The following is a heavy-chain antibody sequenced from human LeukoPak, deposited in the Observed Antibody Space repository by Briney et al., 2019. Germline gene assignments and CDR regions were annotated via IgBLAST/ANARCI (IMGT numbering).Heavy chain of an antibody. CDR1: GFTFSSYA. V-gene: IGHV3-23*01. J-gene: IGHJ4*02. Sequence: GGSLRPSCAASGFTFSSYAMSWVRQAPGKGLEWVSAISGSGGSTYYADSVKGRFTISRDNSKNTLYLQMNSLRAEDTAVYYCATRSNTMIVVVISPKPLGYWGQGTLVTVSS. D-gene: IGHD3-22*01. CDR3: ATRSNTMIVVVISPKPLGY. CDR2: ISGSGGST.